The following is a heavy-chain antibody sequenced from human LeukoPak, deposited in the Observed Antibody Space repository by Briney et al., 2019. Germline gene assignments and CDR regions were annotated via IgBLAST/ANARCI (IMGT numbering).Heavy chain of an antibody. D-gene: IGHD1-1*01. CDR3: AKTDNWSDDYFDY. CDR1: GFTFSDHY. V-gene: IGHV3-72*01. J-gene: IGHJ4*02. Sequence: PGGSLRLSCAASGFTFSDHYMDWVRQAPGKGLEWVGRIRDQRNTYTTEYAASVKGRFTVSRDDSKNSLYLQMNSLKTEDTAVYFCAKTDNWSDDYFDYWGPGTVVIVSS. CDR2: IRDQRNTYTT.